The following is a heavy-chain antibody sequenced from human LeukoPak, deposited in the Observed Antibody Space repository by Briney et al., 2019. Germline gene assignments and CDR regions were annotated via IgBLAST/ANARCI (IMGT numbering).Heavy chain of an antibody. CDR2: ISGSGGST. V-gene: IGHV3-23*01. CDR3: AKDGVKAYYYYYMDV. CDR1: GFTFSSYA. Sequence: GGSLRLSCAASGFTFSSYAMSWVRQAPGEGLEWVSAISGSGGSTYYADSVKGRFTISRDNSKNTLYLQMNSLRAEDTAVYYCAKDGVKAYYYYYMDVWGKGTTVTVSS. J-gene: IGHJ6*03.